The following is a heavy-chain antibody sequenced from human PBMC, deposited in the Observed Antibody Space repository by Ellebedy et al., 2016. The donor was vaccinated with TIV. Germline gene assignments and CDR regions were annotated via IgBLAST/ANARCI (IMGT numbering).Heavy chain of an antibody. CDR3: ARDAGGGGDLID. CDR2: IYYSGST. V-gene: IGHV4-59*01. Sequence: SETLSLXXTVFGGSISSYYWSWIRQPPGKGLEWIGYIYYSGSTNYNPSLKSRVTISVDTSKNQFSLRLSSVTAADTAVYYCARDAGGGGDLIDWGQGTLVTVSS. D-gene: IGHD2-21*02. CDR1: GGSISSYY. J-gene: IGHJ4*02.